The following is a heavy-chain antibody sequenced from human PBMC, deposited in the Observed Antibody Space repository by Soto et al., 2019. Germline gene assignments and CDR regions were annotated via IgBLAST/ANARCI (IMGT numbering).Heavy chain of an antibody. CDR1: GFTFSSSS. Sequence: SVKVSCKASGFTFSSSSVQWVRQARGQRLEWIGWIVVASANTNYAQKFQERVTITRDMSTSTAYMELSSLRSEDTAAYYCAAGGIAVPLVRYSYYYYYGMDVWGQGTRVTVSS. CDR2: IVVASANT. CDR3: AAGGIAVPLVRYSYYYYYGMDV. D-gene: IGHD6-19*01. V-gene: IGHV1-58*01. J-gene: IGHJ6*02.